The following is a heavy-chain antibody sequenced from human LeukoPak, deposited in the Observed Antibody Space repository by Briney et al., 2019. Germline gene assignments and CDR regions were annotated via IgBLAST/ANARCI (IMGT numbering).Heavy chain of an antibody. CDR1: GGSISSSSYY. D-gene: IGHD3-3*01. J-gene: IGHJ4*02. CDR2: IYYSGST. V-gene: IGHV4-39*01. Sequence: SETLSLTCTVSGGSISSSSYYWGWNRQPPGKGLEWIGSIYYSGSTYYNPSLKSRVTISVDTSKNQFSLKLSSVAAADTAVYYCGGIRFLEWLSVDYWGQGTLVTVSS. CDR3: GGIRFLEWLSVDY.